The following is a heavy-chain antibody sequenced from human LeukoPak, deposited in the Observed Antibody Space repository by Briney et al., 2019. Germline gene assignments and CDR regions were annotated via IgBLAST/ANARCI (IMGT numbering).Heavy chain of an antibody. V-gene: IGHV4-59*01. CDR2: IYYSGST. D-gene: IGHD6-13*01. J-gene: IGHJ4*02. CDR1: GGSISSYY. CDR3: ARGVAAAGTKGLLFN. Sequence: PSETLSLTCTVSGGSISSYYWSWIRQPPGKGLEWIGYIYYSGSTNYNPSLKSRVTISVDTSKNQFSLKLSSVTAADTAVYYCARGVAAAGTKGLLFNWGQGTLVTVSS.